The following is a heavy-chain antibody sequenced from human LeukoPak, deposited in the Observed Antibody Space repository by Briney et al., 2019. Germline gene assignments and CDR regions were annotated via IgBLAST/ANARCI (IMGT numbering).Heavy chain of an antibody. CDR1: GYTLSRYD. J-gene: IGHJ4*02. CDR2: ISGSGGST. Sequence: PGGPQTLFCAVSGYTLSRYDMRWFRQAPGKGLEWVSAISGSGGSTYYADSVKGRFTISRDNSKNTLYLQMNSLRAEDTVVYYCANSPTMRVVVIPRLYYWGQGTLVTVSS. CDR3: ANSPTMRVVVIPRLYY. D-gene: IGHD3-22*01. V-gene: IGHV3-23*01.